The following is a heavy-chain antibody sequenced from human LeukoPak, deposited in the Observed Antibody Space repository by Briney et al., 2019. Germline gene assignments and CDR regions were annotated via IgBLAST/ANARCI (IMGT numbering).Heavy chain of an antibody. CDR1: GGSISSGGYY. CDR3: ARLVYYDFLSGYFTFPVGEY. Sequence: SQTLSLTCTVSGGSISSGGYYWSWIRQHPGKGLEWIGYIYYSGSTYYNPSLKSRVTISVDTSKNQFSLKLSSVTAADTAVYYCARLVYYDFLSGYFTFPVGEYWGQGTLVTVSS. J-gene: IGHJ4*02. D-gene: IGHD3-3*01. V-gene: IGHV4-31*03. CDR2: IYYSGST.